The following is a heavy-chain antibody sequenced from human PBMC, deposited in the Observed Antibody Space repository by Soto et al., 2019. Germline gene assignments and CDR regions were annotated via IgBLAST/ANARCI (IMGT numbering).Heavy chain of an antibody. J-gene: IGHJ4*02. CDR3: TRDIGGKGAY. Sequence: GGSLRLSXAASGFTFSSYWMHWVRQVPGKGLLWVSRIDEYGSTINYADSVKGRFTISRDNARNTLYLEMNSLRAEDTALYYCTRDIGGKGAYWGPGTLVTVSS. D-gene: IGHD3-10*01. V-gene: IGHV3-74*01. CDR1: GFTFSSYW. CDR2: IDEYGSTI.